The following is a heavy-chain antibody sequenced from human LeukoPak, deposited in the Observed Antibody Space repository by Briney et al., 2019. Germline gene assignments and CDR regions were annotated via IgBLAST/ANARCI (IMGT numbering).Heavy chain of an antibody. CDR3: ARVPEYCSGGSCYSDAFDI. D-gene: IGHD2-15*01. CDR1: GYTFTSYG. V-gene: IGHV1-18*01. Sequence: ASVKVSCKASGYTFTSYGISWVRQAPGQGLEWMGWISAYNGNTNYAQKLQGRVTMTTDTSTSTAYMELRSLRSDDTAVYYCARVPEYCSGGSCYSDAFDIWGQGTMVTVSS. J-gene: IGHJ3*02. CDR2: ISAYNGNT.